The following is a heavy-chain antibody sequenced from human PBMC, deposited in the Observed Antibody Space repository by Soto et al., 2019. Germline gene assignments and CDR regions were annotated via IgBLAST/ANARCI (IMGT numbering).Heavy chain of an antibody. J-gene: IGHJ4*02. V-gene: IGHV4-4*02. Sequence: QVQLQESGPGLVKPSGTLSLTCAVSSGSISRSNWWCWVRQHPGKGLEWIGEIYHTGSTNYNPSRKSRVTISVDKSKNQFSLKLRSVTAVDTAVYYCARGRGARWFGEYPFDYCGQGTLVTVSS. D-gene: IGHD3-10*01. CDR3: ARGRGARWFGEYPFDY. CDR2: IYHTGST. CDR1: SGSISRSNW.